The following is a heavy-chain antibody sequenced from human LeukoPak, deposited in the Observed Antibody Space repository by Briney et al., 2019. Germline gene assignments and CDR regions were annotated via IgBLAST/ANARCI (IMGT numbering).Heavy chain of an antibody. J-gene: IGHJ4*02. CDR1: GFTFSSYA. D-gene: IGHD3-22*01. V-gene: IGHV3-23*01. CDR2: TSGDGGAT. CDR3: AKDRPNYYGSNGHYYRRDGDY. Sequence: PGGSLRLSCAASGFTFSSYAMSWVRQSTGKGLEWVSSTSGDGGATYYSNSVKGRFTISRDNSRNTLYLQMNSLRAEDTAVYYCAKDRPNYYGSNGHYYRRDGDYWGQGILVTVSS.